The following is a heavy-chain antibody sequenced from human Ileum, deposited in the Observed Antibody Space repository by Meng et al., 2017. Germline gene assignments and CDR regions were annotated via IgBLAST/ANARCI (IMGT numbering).Heavy chain of an antibody. CDR1: GFTFSSYA. D-gene: IGHD2-21*02. J-gene: IGHJ4*02. V-gene: IGHV3-23*01. CDR2: ISGNGDIT. CDR3: AKDNLVVTTIQGYFDY. Sequence: EVQLLESGGGLVQPGGSRRLSCAGSGFTFSSYAMTWVRPAPGKGLEWVSVISGNGDITYYADSVRGRFTISRDNSKDTLYLEMNSLRAEDTALYYCAKDNLVVTTIQGYFDYWGLGTLVTVSS.